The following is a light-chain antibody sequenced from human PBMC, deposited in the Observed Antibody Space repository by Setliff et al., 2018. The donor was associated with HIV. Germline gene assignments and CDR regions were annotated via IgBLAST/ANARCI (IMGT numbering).Light chain of an antibody. Sequence: QSVLTQPRSVSGSPGQSVTIPCTGTSSDFGAYDYVSWYQQHPGKAPKLIIFDVTERPSGVPDRFSGSKSGNTASLTISGLQSADEADYYCCSNAARPTFYVFGTGTKVTV. CDR1: SSDFGAYDY. CDR2: DVT. J-gene: IGLJ1*01. V-gene: IGLV2-11*01. CDR3: CSNAARPTFYV.